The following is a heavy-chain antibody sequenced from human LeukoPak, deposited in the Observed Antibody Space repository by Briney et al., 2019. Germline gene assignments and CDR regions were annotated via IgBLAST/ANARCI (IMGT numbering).Heavy chain of an antibody. CDR3: AREGIMITFGGVIVPLHWFDP. D-gene: IGHD3-16*02. CDR2: IYHSGST. V-gene: IGHV4-38-2*02. J-gene: IGHJ5*02. CDR1: GYSISSGYY. Sequence: SETLSLTCTVSGYSISSGYYWGWIRQPPGNGLEWIGSIYHSGSTYYNPSLKSRVTISVDTSKNQFSLKLSSVTAADTAVYYCAREGIMITFGGVIVPLHWFDPWGQGTLVTVSS.